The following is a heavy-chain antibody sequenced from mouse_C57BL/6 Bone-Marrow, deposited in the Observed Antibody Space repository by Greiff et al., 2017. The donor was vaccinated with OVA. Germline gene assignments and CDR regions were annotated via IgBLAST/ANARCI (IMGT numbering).Heavy chain of an antibody. D-gene: IGHD1-1*01. CDR2: IDPENGDT. CDR1: GFNIKDDY. CDR3: TTFIFAY. Sequence: EVKVEESGAELVRPGASVKLSCTASGFNIKDDYMHWVKQRPEQGLEWIGWIDPENGDTEYASKFQGKATITADTSSNTAYLQLSSLTSEDTAVYYCTTFIFAYWGQGTLVTVSA. V-gene: IGHV14-4*01. J-gene: IGHJ3*01.